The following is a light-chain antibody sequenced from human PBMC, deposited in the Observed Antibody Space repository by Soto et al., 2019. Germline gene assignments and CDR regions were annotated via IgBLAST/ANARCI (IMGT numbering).Light chain of an antibody. CDR1: HDISTF. CDR2: EAS. CDR3: QQLYTLPFT. Sequence: DIQMTQSPSSLSASVGDRVTITCRASHDISTFLAWYQQKPGKAPKLLIYEASTLQSGVPSRFSGSGSGTEFTLTISGLLPEDFAAYHCQQLYTLPFTFGQGTRLE. J-gene: IGKJ5*01. V-gene: IGKV1-9*01.